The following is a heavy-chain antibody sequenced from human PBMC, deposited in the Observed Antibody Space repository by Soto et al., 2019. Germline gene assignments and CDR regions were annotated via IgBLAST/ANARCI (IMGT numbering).Heavy chain of an antibody. V-gene: IGHV2-5*02. J-gene: IGHJ6*02. CDR2: IYWDDDK. CDR1: GFSLSTTGVG. D-gene: IGHD2-21*01. CDR3: VQSRCGGDCLQSYSSRSYYDLDV. Sequence: QITLKESGPPLVKPTQTLTLTCTFSGFSLSTTGVGVGWIRQPPGKALEWLALIYWDDDKRYNPSLKSRLTITKDSSKNQVLLTMTHMDPVDTATYYCVQSRCGGDCLQSYSSRSYYDLDVWGQGTTVTVSS.